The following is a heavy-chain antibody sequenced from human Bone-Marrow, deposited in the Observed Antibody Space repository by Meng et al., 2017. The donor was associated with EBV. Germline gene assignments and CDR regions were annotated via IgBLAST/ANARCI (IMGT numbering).Heavy chain of an antibody. CDR1: GFSLSTSGMG. V-gene: IGHV2-5*02. J-gene: IGHJ4*02. D-gene: IGHD6-19*01. CDR3: AHRRSDSGWFGY. CDR2: IYWDDET. Sequence: QITLKDSGPTVINPTQTLPLTCTFSGFSLSTSGMGVAWIRQPPGKALEWLALIYWDDETRYSPALKNRLTVTKDSSKNQVVFRMANLDPADTATYYCAHRRSDSGWFGYWGQGTLVTVSS.